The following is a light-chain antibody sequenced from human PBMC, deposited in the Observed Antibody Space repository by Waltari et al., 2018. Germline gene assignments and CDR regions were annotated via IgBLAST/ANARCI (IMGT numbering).Light chain of an antibody. CDR3: QQYNNWPFF. CDR2: GAS. CDR1: QSVSSN. V-gene: IGKV3-15*01. J-gene: IGKJ2*01. Sequence: EIMMTQSPATLSVSPGERATLSCRASQSVSSNLAWYQQKPGQAPRLLIYGASTRATGIPARFSGSGSGTEFTLTISSLQSEDFAVYYCQQYNNWPFFFGQGTKLEIK.